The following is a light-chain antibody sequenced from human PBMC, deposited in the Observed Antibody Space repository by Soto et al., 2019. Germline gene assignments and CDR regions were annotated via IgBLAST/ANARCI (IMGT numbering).Light chain of an antibody. CDR2: GAS. J-gene: IGKJ2*01. V-gene: IGKV3-20*01. CDR1: QSVSSSY. CDR3: QQYGSSHT. Sequence: EIVLTQSPATLSSSPGERATLSCRASQSVSSSYLACYQQKPGPAPRLLIYGASSRATGIPDRFSGSGSGTDFTLTISRLEPEDFAGYYCQQYGSSHTFGQGTKLEIK.